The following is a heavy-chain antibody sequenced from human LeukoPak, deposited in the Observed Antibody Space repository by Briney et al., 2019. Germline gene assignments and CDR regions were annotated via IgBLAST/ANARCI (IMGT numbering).Heavy chain of an antibody. Sequence: PGGSLRLSCAASGFTFSDYYMSWIRQAPGKGLEWVSYISSSGSTIYYADSVKGRFTISRDNAKNSLYLQMNSLRAEDTAVYYCAKGFRQWRAHDAFDIWGQGTMVTVSS. J-gene: IGHJ3*02. CDR2: ISSSGSTI. CDR1: GFTFSDYY. V-gene: IGHV3-11*01. D-gene: IGHD6-19*01. CDR3: AKGFRQWRAHDAFDI.